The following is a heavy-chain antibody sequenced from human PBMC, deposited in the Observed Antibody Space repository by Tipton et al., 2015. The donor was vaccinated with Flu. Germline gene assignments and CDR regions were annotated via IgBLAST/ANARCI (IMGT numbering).Heavy chain of an antibody. CDR1: GDSMRRDYF. D-gene: IGHD3-16*02. CDR3: ARDGAYCNYVWGTYRDQNWFDP. Sequence: TLSLTCTVSGDSMRRDYFWGWIRQAPGKGLEWIGYIHYSGSTNYNPSLKSRVTISVDTSKNQFSLQLNSVTAVDTAVYYCARDGAYCNYVWGTYRDQNWFDPWGQGTLVAVSS. V-gene: IGHV4-59*01. CDR2: IHYSGST. J-gene: IGHJ5*02.